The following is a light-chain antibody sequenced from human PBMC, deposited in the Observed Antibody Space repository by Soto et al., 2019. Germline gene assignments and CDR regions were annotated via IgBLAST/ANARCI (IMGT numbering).Light chain of an antibody. Sequence: QSALTQPASVSGSPGQSITISCTGTSSDVGSYNLVSWYQQHPGKAPKLMIYEVNKWPSGVSNRFSGSKSGNTASLTISGLQAEDEADYYCCSFGGSATWIFGGGTELTVL. V-gene: IGLV2-23*02. J-gene: IGLJ2*01. CDR2: EVN. CDR1: SSDVGSYNL. CDR3: CSFGGSATWI.